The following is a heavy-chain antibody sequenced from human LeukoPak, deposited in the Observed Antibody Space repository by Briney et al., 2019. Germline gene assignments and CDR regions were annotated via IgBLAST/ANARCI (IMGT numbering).Heavy chain of an antibody. V-gene: IGHV1-2*02. J-gene: IGHJ4*02. CDR1: GYTFTGYY. CDR2: INPNSGDT. D-gene: IGHD3-10*01. Sequence: ASVKVSCKASGYTFTGYYLHWVRQAPGQGLEWMGWINPNSGDTGNAQKFQGRVTMTRDTSISTAYMELSRLRSDDTAVYYCARDGPSMVPEYDYWGQRILVTVSS. CDR3: ARDGPSMVPEYDY.